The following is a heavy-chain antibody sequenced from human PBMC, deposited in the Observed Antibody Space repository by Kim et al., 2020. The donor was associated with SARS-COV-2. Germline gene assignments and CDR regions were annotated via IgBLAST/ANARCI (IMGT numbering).Heavy chain of an antibody. V-gene: IGHV3-73*01. Sequence: GGSLRLSCAASGFTFSGSAMHWVRQASGKGLEWVGRIRSKANSYATAYAASVKGRFTISRDDSKNTAYLQMNSLKTEDTAVYYCTRLGYNWNSLGYWGQGTLVTVSS. D-gene: IGHD1-7*01. J-gene: IGHJ4*02. CDR2: IRSKANSYAT. CDR3: TRLGYNWNSLGY. CDR1: GFTFSGSA.